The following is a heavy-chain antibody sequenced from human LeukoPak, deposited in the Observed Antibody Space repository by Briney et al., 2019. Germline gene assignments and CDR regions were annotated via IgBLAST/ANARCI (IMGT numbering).Heavy chain of an antibody. J-gene: IGHJ4*02. V-gene: IGHV1-46*01. CDR1: GYTFISYF. D-gene: IGHD1-7*01. CDR2: INPNVVDT. CDR3: ARVLNWSYDY. Sequence: ASVKVSCKASGYTFISYFIHWVRQAPGHRLGWTGMINPNVVDTSYSQNLQGRVTMTTDTSTSTVYMELSSLRSEYTALYYCARVLNWSYDYWGQGTLVTVPS.